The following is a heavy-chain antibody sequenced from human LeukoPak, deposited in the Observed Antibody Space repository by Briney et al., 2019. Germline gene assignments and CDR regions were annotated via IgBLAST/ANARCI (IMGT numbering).Heavy chain of an antibody. Sequence: SQTLSLTCTVSGGSISAGTYYWSWIRQPAGKGLEWIGRICTSGSTNYNPSLKSRVTISVDTSKNQFSLKLSSVTAADTAVYYCASDFSYWGQGILVTVSS. V-gene: IGHV4-61*02. CDR1: GGSISAGTYY. J-gene: IGHJ4*02. CDR3: ASDFSY. CDR2: ICTSGST.